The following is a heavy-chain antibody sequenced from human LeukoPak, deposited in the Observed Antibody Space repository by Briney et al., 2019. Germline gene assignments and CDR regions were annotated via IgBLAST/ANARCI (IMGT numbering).Heavy chain of an antibody. J-gene: IGHJ4*02. CDR1: GFTFSSYD. D-gene: IGHD6-13*01. V-gene: IGHV3-13*01. Sequence: GGSLRLSCAASGFTFSSYDIHWVRQATGKGLEWVSGIGTAGEIYYPGSVKGRFTISRENAKNSLYLQMNSLRAGDTAVYYCASPYSSRWYELCYWGQGTLVTVSS. CDR3: ASPYSSRWYELCY. CDR2: IGTAGEI.